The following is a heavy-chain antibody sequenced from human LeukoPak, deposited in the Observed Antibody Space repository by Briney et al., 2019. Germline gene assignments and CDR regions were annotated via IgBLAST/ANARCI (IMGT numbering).Heavy chain of an antibody. CDR1: GFTFSNYG. CDR3: AKTGAQGIVVSY. D-gene: IGHD3-22*01. V-gene: IGHV3-30*02. CDR2: IRYNGNDK. J-gene: IGHJ4*02. Sequence: GGSLRLSXAASGFTFSNYGIHWVRQAPGKGLEWVAFIRYNGNDKYYADSVKGRFTISRDNSKNTLYLQMNSLRAEDTAVYYCAKTGAQGIVVSYWGQGTLVTVSS.